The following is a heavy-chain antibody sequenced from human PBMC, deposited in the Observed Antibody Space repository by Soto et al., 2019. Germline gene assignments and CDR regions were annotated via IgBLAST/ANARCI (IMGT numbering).Heavy chain of an antibody. Sequence: TLSLTCTVAGGSISSGGYYWSWIRQHPGNGLEWFGYIYYSGSTYYNPSLKRRVTISVDTSKNQFSLKLSSVTAADTAVYYCARDSGATHHFDYWGQGTMVTVSS. V-gene: IGHV4-31*03. J-gene: IGHJ4*02. CDR2: IYYSGST. D-gene: IGHD1-26*01. CDR1: GGSISSGGYY. CDR3: ARDSGATHHFDY.